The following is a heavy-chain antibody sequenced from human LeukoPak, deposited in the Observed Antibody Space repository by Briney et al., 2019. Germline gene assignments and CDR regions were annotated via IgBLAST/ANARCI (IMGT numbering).Heavy chain of an antibody. CDR2: INHSGST. D-gene: IGHD1-26*01. CDR3: ARQGSGSRAAFDY. V-gene: IGHV4-34*01. CDR1: GGYLSGYY. Sequence: SETLSLTCDAYGGYLSGYYWSWIRQPPGKGLEWIGEINHSGSTNYNPSLKSRVTISVDTSKNQFSLKLSSVTAADTAVYYCARQGSGSRAAFDYLGQGTLVTVSS. J-gene: IGHJ4*02.